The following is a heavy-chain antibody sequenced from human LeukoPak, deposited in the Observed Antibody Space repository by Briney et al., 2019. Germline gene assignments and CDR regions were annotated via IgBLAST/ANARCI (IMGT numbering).Heavy chain of an antibody. Sequence: SGGSLRLSCAASGFTFDDYAMHWVRQAPGKGLEWVSGISRNSRSIGYADSVKGLFTISRDNAKNSLYLQMNRLRAEDTALYYCAKGLDGSGINPVYFDNWGQGTLVTVSS. J-gene: IGHJ4*02. CDR3: AKGLDGSGINPVYFDN. D-gene: IGHD3-10*01. CDR2: ISRNSRSI. CDR1: GFTFDDYA. V-gene: IGHV3-9*01.